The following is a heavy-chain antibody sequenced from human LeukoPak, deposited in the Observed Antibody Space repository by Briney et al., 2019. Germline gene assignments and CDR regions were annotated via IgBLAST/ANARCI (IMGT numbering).Heavy chain of an antibody. Sequence: SETLSLTCAVYGGSFSGYYWSWIRQPPGKGLEWIGEINHSGSTNYNPSLKSRVTISVDTSKNQFSLKLSSVTAADTAVYYCACLRRGGSYSRYGMDVWGQGTTVTVSS. J-gene: IGHJ6*02. CDR1: GGSFSGYY. V-gene: IGHV4-34*01. CDR3: ACLRRGGSYSRYGMDV. D-gene: IGHD1-26*01. CDR2: INHSGST.